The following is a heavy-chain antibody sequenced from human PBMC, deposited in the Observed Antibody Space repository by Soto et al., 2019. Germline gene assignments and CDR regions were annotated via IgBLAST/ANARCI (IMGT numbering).Heavy chain of an antibody. D-gene: IGHD1-20*01. CDR1: RDSVSSNSAA. V-gene: IGHV6-1*01. CDR2: TYYRSKWYN. CDR3: ARGTYNWNEHGMDA. Sequence: SQALSLTCAISRDSVSSNSAAWNWIRQSPSRGLEWLGRTYYRSKWYNDYAVSVKSRITINPDTSKNQFSLQLNSVTPEDTAVYYCARGTYNWNEHGMDAWGQGTTVTVSS. J-gene: IGHJ6*02.